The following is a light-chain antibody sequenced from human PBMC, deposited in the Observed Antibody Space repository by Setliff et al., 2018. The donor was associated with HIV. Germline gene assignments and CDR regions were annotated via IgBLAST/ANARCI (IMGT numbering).Light chain of an antibody. CDR2: WAS. V-gene: IGKV4-1*01. CDR1: QSVLYTSNNKNY. Sequence: DIVMTQSPDSLAVSLGERAAINCKSSQSVLYTSNNKNYLAWYQQKPRQPPKLLIYWASTRESGVPDRFSGSGSGTDFTLTISSLQAEDVAIYYCQQYYSNPRTFGQGTKV. J-gene: IGKJ1*01. CDR3: QQYYSNPRT.